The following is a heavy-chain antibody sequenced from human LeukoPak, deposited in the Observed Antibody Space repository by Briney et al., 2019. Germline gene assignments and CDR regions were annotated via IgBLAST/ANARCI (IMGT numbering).Heavy chain of an antibody. V-gene: IGHV3-30*18. CDR3: AKDWANGDYIDH. CDR2: VSYDGTNE. Sequence: PGGSLRLSCAASGFTFSDYGMHSVRQAPGKGLEWVAVVSYDGTNEKYADPVKGRFTISRDNSKNTLSLQMYSLRADDTAVYYCAKDWANGDYIDHWGQGTLVTVSS. J-gene: IGHJ4*02. D-gene: IGHD2-8*01. CDR1: GFTFSDYG.